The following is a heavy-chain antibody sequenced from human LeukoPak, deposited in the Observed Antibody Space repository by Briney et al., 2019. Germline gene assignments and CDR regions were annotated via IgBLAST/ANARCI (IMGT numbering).Heavy chain of an antibody. J-gene: IGHJ4*02. CDR2: IYYSGST. V-gene: IGHV4-39*01. CDR1: GASISSNDYY. Sequence: RPSETLSLTCTVSGASISSNDYYWGWIRQPPGKGLEWIGGIYYSGSTYYNPSLQSRVTISVDTSKNQFSLKLTSVTAADTAVYYCARRGRGSWVGGFLDYWGQGTLVTVSS. D-gene: IGHD6-13*01. CDR3: ARRGRGSWVGGFLDY.